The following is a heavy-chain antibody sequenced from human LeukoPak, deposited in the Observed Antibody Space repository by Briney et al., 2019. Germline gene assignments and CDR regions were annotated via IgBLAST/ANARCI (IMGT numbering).Heavy chain of an antibody. Sequence: PGGSLRLSCAASGFTFDDYAMHWVRQAPGKGLEWVSGISWNSGSIGYADSVKGRFTISRDNAKNSLYLQMHSLRAEDTALYYCAKDSRGWLTEGLDYWGQGTLVTVSS. J-gene: IGHJ4*02. CDR3: AKDSRGWLTEGLDY. V-gene: IGHV3-9*01. D-gene: IGHD6-19*01. CDR1: GFTFDDYA. CDR2: ISWNSGSI.